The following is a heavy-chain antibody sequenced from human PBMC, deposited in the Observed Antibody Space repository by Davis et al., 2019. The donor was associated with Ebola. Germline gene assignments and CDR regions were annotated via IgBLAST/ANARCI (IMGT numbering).Heavy chain of an antibody. V-gene: IGHV3-30*04. D-gene: IGHD6-19*01. J-gene: IGHJ6*02. CDR3: ARESSGWSGYHGMDV. Sequence: PGGSLRLSCTVSGFTFSSYAMHWVRQAPGKGLEWVAVISYDGNNKYYADSVKGRFTISRDNSKNTLFLQMNSLSAEDTAVYYCARESSGWSGYHGMDVWGQGTTVTVSS. CDR2: ISYDGNNK. CDR1: GFTFSSYA.